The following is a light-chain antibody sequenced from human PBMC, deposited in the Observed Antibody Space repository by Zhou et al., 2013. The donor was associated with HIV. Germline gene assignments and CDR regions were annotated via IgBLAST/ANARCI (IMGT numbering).Light chain of an antibody. CDR2: GAS. CDR3: QQYYDSLWT. CDR1: QSISSW. Sequence: DIQMTQSPSTLSASVGDRVTITCRASQSISSWLAWYQQNPGKAPKLLIYGASTLLTGVPSRFSGSGSGTDFTLTINCLQSDDFATYYCQQYYDSLWTFGQGTKVESK. J-gene: IGKJ1*01. V-gene: IGKV1-5*01.